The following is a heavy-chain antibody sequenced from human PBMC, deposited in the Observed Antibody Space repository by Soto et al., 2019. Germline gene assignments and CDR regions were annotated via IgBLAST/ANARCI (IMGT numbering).Heavy chain of an antibody. D-gene: IGHD3-9*01. CDR2: ISSSSSYT. CDR3: ARDADILTGSDAFDI. V-gene: IGHV3-21*05. CDR1: GFTFSSYG. J-gene: IGHJ3*02. Sequence: GGSLRLSCAASGFTFSSYGMHWVRQAPGKGLEWVSYISSSSSYTNYADSVKGRFTISRDNAKNSLYLQMNSLRAEDTAVYYCARDADILTGSDAFDIWGQGTMVTVSS.